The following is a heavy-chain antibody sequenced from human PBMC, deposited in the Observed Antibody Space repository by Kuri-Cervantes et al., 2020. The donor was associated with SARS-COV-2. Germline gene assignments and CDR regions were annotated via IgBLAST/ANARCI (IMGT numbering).Heavy chain of an antibody. CDR1: GGSISSYY. V-gene: IGHV4-59*12. J-gene: IGHJ3*02. D-gene: IGHD5-12*01. Sequence: GSLRLSCTVSGGSISSYYWSWIRQPPGKGLEWIGYIYYSGSTNYNPSLKSRVTISVDTSKNQFSLKLSSVTAADTAVYYCARELVATTGTDDAFDIWGQGTMVTVSS. CDR2: IYYSGST. CDR3: ARELVATTGTDDAFDI.